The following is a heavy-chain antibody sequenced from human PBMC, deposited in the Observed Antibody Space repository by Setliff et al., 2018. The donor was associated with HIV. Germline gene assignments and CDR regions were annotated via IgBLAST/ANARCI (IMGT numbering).Heavy chain of an antibody. D-gene: IGHD2-21*02. CDR3: ARSSRVNCGGDCYLFDY. Sequence: SETLSLTCTVSGGSISNYYWSWIRQPAGKGLEWIGRIQTSGRTNNTPSLKSRVTMSVDTSKNQFSLILTSVTAADTAVYYCARSSRVNCGGDCYLFDYWGQGTPVTVSS. J-gene: IGHJ4*02. CDR1: GGSISNYY. V-gene: IGHV4-4*07. CDR2: IQTSGRT.